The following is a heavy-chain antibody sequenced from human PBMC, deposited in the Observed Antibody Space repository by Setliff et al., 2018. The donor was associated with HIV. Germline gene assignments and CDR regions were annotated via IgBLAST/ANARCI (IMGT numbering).Heavy chain of an antibody. J-gene: IGHJ5*02. CDR2: IYQSENT. V-gene: IGHV4-38-2*02. D-gene: IGHD2-15*01. Sequence: SETLSLTCTVSGDSISSDFYWGWIRQPPGKGLEWIGSIYQSENTNYNPSLESRLTISVDTAKNQFPLKLSSVTAADTAVYYCAAATTLLSPRAWGQGTLVTVSS. CDR1: GDSISSDFY. CDR3: AAATTLLSPRA.